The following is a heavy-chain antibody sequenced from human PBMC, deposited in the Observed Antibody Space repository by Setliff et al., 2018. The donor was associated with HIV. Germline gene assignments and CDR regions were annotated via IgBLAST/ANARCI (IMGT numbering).Heavy chain of an antibody. Sequence: GESLKISCKGSGKSLSNYWINWVRQMPGKGLGWMGRIDPSDSYINYGTSFQGHVTISADKSTNTAFLQWSSLKASDSAMYYCSRGIAVAGHDFANTPGDSWGQGTMVTVSS. V-gene: IGHV5-10-1*01. CDR1: GKSLSNYW. J-gene: IGHJ3*02. CDR2: IDPSDSYI. D-gene: IGHD6-19*01. CDR3: SRGIAVAGHDFANTPGDS.